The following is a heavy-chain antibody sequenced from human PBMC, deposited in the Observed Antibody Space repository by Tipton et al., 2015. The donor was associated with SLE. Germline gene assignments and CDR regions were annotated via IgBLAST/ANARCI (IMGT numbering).Heavy chain of an antibody. CDR3: ARTVRREMATGPAFDI. D-gene: IGHD5-24*01. Sequence: LRLSCTVSGGPISSYYWSWIRQPPGKGLEWIGYIYYSGGTNYNPSLKSRVTISVDTSKNQFSLKLSSVTAADTAVYYCARTVRREMATGPAFDIWGQGTMVTVSS. J-gene: IGHJ3*02. CDR1: GGPISSYY. CDR2: IYYSGGT. V-gene: IGHV4-59*08.